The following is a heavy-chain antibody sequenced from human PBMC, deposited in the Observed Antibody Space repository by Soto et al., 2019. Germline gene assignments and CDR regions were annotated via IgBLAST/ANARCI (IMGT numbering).Heavy chain of an antibody. CDR2: ISYDGSNK. J-gene: IGHJ6*03. V-gene: IGHV3-30*18. Sequence: PGGSLRLSCAASGFTISSYGMHWVRQAPGKGLEWVAVISYDGSNKYYADSVKGRFTISRDNSKNTLYLQMNSLRAEDTAVYYCAKESVPSYYDFWSGYGYMDVWGKGTTVTVSS. CDR1: GFTISSYG. D-gene: IGHD3-3*01. CDR3: AKESVPSYYDFWSGYGYMDV.